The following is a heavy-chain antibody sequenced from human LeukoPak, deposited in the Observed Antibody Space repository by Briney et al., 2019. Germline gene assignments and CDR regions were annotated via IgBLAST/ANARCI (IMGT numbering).Heavy chain of an antibody. V-gene: IGHV3-48*04. CDR3: ASVRGIYGSGTYRDY. CDR2: IRSSSSVI. D-gene: IGHD3-10*01. CDR1: GFTFSRYD. J-gene: IGHJ4*02. Sequence: QPGGSLRLSCAASGFTFSRYDMNWVRQAPGKGLEWVSYIRSSSSVIYYADSVRGRFTISRDNANNSLSLQMNSLRAEDTAVYYCASVRGIYGSGTYRDYWGQGTLVTVSS.